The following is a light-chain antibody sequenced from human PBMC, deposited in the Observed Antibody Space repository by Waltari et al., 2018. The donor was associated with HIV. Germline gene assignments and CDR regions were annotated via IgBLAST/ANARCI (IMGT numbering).Light chain of an antibody. J-gene: IGLJ3*02. CDR2: DVT. V-gene: IGLV2-14*03. CDR1: SSDVGGYNF. Sequence: QSALTQPASVSGSPGQSITISCAGTSSDVGGYNFVSWFQHPPGKAPKLIIYDVTNPHPGVFNLFSGSKSGNTASLTISGLQADDAADYYCTSYTNIRTCVFGGGTKLTVL. CDR3: TSYTNIRTCV.